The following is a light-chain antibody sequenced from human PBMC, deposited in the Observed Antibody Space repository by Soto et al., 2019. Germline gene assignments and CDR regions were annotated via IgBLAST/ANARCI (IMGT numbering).Light chain of an antibody. CDR3: QQYYTTPVT. CDR2: WAS. CDR1: QTVLYTSNH. Sequence: DIVMTQSPDSLAVSLGERATINCKSSQTVLYTSNHLAWYQQKPGQPPKLLIYWASTRESGVPDRFSGSGSGTDFTLTISSLQAEEVAVYYCQQYYTTPVTFGQGTKVEIK. V-gene: IGKV4-1*01. J-gene: IGKJ1*01.